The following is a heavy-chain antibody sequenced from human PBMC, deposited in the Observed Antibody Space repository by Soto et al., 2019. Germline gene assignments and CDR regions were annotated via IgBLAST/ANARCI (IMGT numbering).Heavy chain of an antibody. J-gene: IGHJ4*02. CDR2: ISPYNGDT. CDR1: GYSFTNYD. V-gene: IGHV1-18*01. D-gene: IGHD2-2*01. Sequence: GASVKVSCKASGYSFTNYDISWVLQAPGQGLEWMGWISPYNGDTNYAQKLQGRVTMTTDTSTSTAYMELRSLRSDDTAVYYCARYCSSTSCDHYFDYWGQGTLVTVS. CDR3: ARYCSSTSCDHYFDY.